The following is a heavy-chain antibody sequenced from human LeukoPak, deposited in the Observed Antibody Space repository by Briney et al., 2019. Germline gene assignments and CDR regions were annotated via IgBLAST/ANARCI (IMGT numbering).Heavy chain of an antibody. CDR1: GFTLRSYD. CDR3: ARGGRNLDY. D-gene: IGHD1-14*01. J-gene: IGHJ4*02. Sequence: PGGSLRLSCAASGFTLRSYDMSWVRQAPGKGLEWVAATSGSGGNTYYADSVKGRFTISRDNSKNTLYLQMNSLRAEDTAVYYCARGGRNLDYWGQGTLVTVSS. CDR2: TSGSGGNT. V-gene: IGHV3-23*01.